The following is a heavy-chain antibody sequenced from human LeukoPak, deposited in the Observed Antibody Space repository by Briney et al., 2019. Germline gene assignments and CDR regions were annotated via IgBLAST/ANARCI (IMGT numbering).Heavy chain of an antibody. CDR2: IKQDGSEK. D-gene: IGHD3-10*01. V-gene: IGHV3-7*01. J-gene: IGHJ5*02. CDR3: ARATRGLDP. Sequence: GGSLRLSCAASGFTFSDYWMSWVRQAPGKGPEWVASIKQDGSEKYYVDSVKGRFTISKDNPKNSLYLQMNSLRAEDTAVYYCARATRGLDPWGQGTLVTVSS. CDR1: GFTFSDYW.